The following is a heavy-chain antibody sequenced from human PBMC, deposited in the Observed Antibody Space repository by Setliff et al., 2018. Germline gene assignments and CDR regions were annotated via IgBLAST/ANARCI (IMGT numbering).Heavy chain of an antibody. CDR1: GFTFSTYR. V-gene: IGHV3-7*03. CDR3: VKDMAGSYFDGRFDY. Sequence: PGGSLRLSCAASGFTFSTYRMHWVRQAPGKGLEWVANIKEDGSEEYYVDSVKGRFTISRDNAKNSVFLQMNSLRADDTALYYCVKDMAGSYFDGRFDYWGPGTLVTVSS. D-gene: IGHD1-26*01. CDR2: IKEDGSEE. J-gene: IGHJ4*02.